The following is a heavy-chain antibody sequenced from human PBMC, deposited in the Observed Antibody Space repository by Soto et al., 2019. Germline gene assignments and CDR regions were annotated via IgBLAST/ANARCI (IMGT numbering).Heavy chain of an antibody. Sequence: GESLKISCKGSGYSFTSYWIGWVRQMPGKGLEWMGIIYPGDSDTRYSPSFQGQVTISADKSISTAYLQWSSLKASDTAMYYCARQGYYYGSGSYYSLGAYYNYMDVWGKGTTVTVSS. CDR2: IYPGDSDT. CDR1: GYSFTSYW. D-gene: IGHD3-10*01. J-gene: IGHJ6*03. CDR3: ARQGYYYGSGSYYSLGAYYNYMDV. V-gene: IGHV5-51*01.